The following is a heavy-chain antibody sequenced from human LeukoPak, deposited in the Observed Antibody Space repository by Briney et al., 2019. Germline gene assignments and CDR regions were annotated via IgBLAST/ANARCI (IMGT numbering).Heavy chain of an antibody. CDR2: IIPIFGTA. CDR1: GGTFSSYA. D-gene: IGHD3-9*01. Sequence: SVKVSCKASGGTFSSYAISWVPQAPGQGLEWMGGIIPIFGTANYAQKFQGRVTITADKSTSTAYMELSSLRSEDTAVYYCARARGGDDILTLDYWGQGTLVTVSS. V-gene: IGHV1-69*06. CDR3: ARARGGDDILTLDY. J-gene: IGHJ4*02.